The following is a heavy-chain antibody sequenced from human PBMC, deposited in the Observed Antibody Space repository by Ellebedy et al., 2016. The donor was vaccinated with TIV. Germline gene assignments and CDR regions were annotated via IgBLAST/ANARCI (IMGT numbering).Heavy chain of an antibody. V-gene: IGHV1-69*10. Sequence: AASVKVSCKASGGTFSSYAISWARQAPGQGLEWMGGIIPILGIPNYSQKFQGKVTITADKSTSTAYMELSSLKSEDTAVYYCATRGPGYISRYYDDSVYYFDPWGQGTLVTVSS. CDR2: IIPILGIP. CDR3: ATRGPGYISRYYDDSVYYFDP. CDR1: GGTFSSYA. D-gene: IGHD3-22*01. J-gene: IGHJ5*02.